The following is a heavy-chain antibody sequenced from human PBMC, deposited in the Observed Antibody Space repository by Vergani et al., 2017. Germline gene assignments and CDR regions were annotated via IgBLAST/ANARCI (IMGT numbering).Heavy chain of an antibody. CDR1: GFTFSNAW. J-gene: IGHJ3*02. V-gene: IGHV3-15*01. D-gene: IGHD1-26*01. CDR3: TAGEWELFRAFDI. CDR2: IKSKTDGGTT. Sequence: EVQLLESGGGLVQPGGSLRLSCAASGFTFSNAWMSWVRQAPGKGREWVGRIKSKTDGGTTDYAAPVKGRFTISRDDSKNTLYLQMNSLKTEDTAVYYCTAGEWELFRAFDIWGQGTMVTFST.